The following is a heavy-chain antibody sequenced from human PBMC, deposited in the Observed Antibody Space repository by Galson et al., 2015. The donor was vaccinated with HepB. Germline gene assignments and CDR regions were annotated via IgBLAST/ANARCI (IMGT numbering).Heavy chain of an antibody. V-gene: IGHV3-30*18. J-gene: IGHJ4*02. D-gene: IGHD6-13*01. CDR1: GFTFSSYG. CDR2: ISYDGSNK. Sequence: SLRLSCAASGFTFSSYGMHWVRQAPGKGLEWVAVISYDGSNKYYADSVKGRFTISRDNSKNTLYLQMNSLRAEDTAVYYCANLWAAAGRGRDYWGQGTLVTVSS. CDR3: ANLWAAAGRGRDY.